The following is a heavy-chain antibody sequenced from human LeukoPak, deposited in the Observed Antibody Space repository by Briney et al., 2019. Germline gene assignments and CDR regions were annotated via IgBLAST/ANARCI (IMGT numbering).Heavy chain of an antibody. CDR1: GYKFSSYW. D-gene: IGHD4-17*01. CDR2: IYPGDSDT. CDR3: ARATTGNFDY. V-gene: IGHV5-51*01. Sequence: KSGESLKISCVGSGYKFSSYWIGWVRQMPGKGLEWMGIIYPGDSDTRYSPSFQGQVTISVDKSVNTAYLQWSSLKASDTAMYYCARATTGNFDYWGQGTLVTVSS. J-gene: IGHJ4*02.